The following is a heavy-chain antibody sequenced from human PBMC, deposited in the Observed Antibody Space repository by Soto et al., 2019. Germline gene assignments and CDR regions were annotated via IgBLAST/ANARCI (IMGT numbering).Heavy chain of an antibody. CDR3: SWSRFYGWFDP. D-gene: IGHD3-3*01. J-gene: IGHJ5*02. Sequence: SVKVSCKASGGTFSSYAINWVRQAPGRGLEWMGGIIPMFGTANYAQKFQGRVTITADESTSTAYMELSSLRSEDTAVYFCSWSRFYGWFDPWGQRILVTVSS. CDR1: GGTFSSYA. V-gene: IGHV1-69*13. CDR2: IIPMFGTA.